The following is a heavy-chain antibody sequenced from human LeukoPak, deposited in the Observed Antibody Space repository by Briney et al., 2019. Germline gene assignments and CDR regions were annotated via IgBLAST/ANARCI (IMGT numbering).Heavy chain of an antibody. V-gene: IGHV1-2*02. J-gene: IGHJ4*02. Sequence: ASVKVSCKASGYTFTGYAISWVRQAPGQGLEWMGWINPNTGDTSFAQKFQGRVTLTRDTSISTAYMELSRLKSDDTAVYYCARLFNYYDNSGYYQYYFDYWGQGTLVTVSS. CDR2: INPNTGDT. CDR1: GYTFTGYA. D-gene: IGHD3-22*01. CDR3: ARLFNYYDNSGYYQYYFDY.